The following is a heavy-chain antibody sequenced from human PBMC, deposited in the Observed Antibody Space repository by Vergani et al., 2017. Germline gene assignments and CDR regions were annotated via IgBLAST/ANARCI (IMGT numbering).Heavy chain of an antibody. Sequence: EVQLVESGGGVVQPGRSLRLSCAASGFTFSSYAMHWVRQAPGKGLEWVSGISGSGGRTDYADSVKGRFTISRDNSKNTLYLQMNSLRDEDMAVYYCAKGVESSVYYYYYGVDVWGQGTAVTVSS. D-gene: IGHD3-22*01. CDR2: ISGSGGRT. V-gene: IGHV3-23*04. CDR3: AKGVESSVYYYYYGVDV. J-gene: IGHJ6*02. CDR1: GFTFSSYA.